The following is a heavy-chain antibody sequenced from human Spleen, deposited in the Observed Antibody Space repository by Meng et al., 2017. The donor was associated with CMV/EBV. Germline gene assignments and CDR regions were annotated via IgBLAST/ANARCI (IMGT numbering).Heavy chain of an antibody. CDR1: GFTFSSYD. J-gene: IGHJ4*02. CDR2: IGTAGDT. CDR3: ARGDYGGNQPFDY. V-gene: IGHV3-13*01. D-gene: IGHD4-23*01. Sequence: GESLKISCAASGFTFSSYDMHWVRQATGKGLEWVSAIGTAGDTYYPGSVKGRFTISRENAKYSLYLQMNSLRAGDTAVYYCARGDYGGNQPFDYWGQGTLVTVSS.